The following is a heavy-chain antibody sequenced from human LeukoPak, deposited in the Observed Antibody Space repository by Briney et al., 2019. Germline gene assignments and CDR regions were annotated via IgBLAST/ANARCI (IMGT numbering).Heavy chain of an antibody. CDR2: IYYSGST. D-gene: IGHD6-19*01. Sequence: SETLSLTCTVSGGSISSSSYYWGWIRQPPGKGLEWIGSIYYSGSTYYSPSLKSRVTISVDTSKNQFSLKLSSVTAADTAVYYCARQDSSGWNYYYYYYMDVWGKGTTVTISS. CDR1: GGSISSSSYY. CDR3: ARQDSSGWNYYYYYYMDV. V-gene: IGHV4-39*01. J-gene: IGHJ6*03.